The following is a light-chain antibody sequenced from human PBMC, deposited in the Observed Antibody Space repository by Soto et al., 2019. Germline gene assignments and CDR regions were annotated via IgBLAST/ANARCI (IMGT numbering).Light chain of an antibody. Sequence: EIVLTQSPGTLSLSPGERATLSCRASQSVSSSYLAWYQQKPGQAPRLLIYVASSRATGIPDRFSGRGSGTDFTLTISRLEPEDFAVYYCQQYGSAPMYTFGQGTKLEIK. CDR2: VAS. J-gene: IGKJ2*01. CDR3: QQYGSAPMYT. CDR1: QSVSSSY. V-gene: IGKV3-20*01.